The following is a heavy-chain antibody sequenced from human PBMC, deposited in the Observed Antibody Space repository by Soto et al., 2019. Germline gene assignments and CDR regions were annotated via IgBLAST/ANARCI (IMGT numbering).Heavy chain of an antibody. V-gene: IGHV4-34*01. CDR2: INHSGST. D-gene: IGHD2-8*01. J-gene: IGHJ4*02. CDR1: VGSFSGYY. Sequence: SETLSLTCAVYVGSFSGYYWSWIRQPPGKGLEWIGEINHSGSTNYNPSLKSRVTISVDTSKNQFSLKLSSVTAADTAVYYCARGPPRGYCTNGVCYSGDFDYWGQGTLVTVPQ. CDR3: ARGPPRGYCTNGVCYSGDFDY.